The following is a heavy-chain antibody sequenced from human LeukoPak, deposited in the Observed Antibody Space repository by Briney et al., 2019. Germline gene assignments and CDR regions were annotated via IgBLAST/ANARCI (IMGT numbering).Heavy chain of an antibody. D-gene: IGHD3-9*01. CDR3: AREGYSDILTGPHPSFDY. CDR1: GYTFTSYY. V-gene: IGHV1-46*01. Sequence: ASVKVSCKASGYTFTSYYMHWVRQAPGQGLEGMGIINPSGGSTSYAQKFQGRVTMTRDTSTSTVYMELSSLISEDTAVYYCAREGYSDILTGPHPSFDYWGQGTLVTVSS. CDR2: INPSGGST. J-gene: IGHJ4*02.